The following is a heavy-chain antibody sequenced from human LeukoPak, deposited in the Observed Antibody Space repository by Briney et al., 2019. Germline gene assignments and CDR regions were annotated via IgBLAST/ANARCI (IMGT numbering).Heavy chain of an antibody. V-gene: IGHV1-2*02. CDR3: ARDKTNAVTFDY. CDR2: INPNSGGT. J-gene: IGHJ4*02. D-gene: IGHD4-23*01. CDR1: GYTFTGYY. Sequence: ASVKVSCKASGYTFTGYYMHWVRQAPGQGLEWMGWINPNSGGTNNAQKFQGRVTMTRDTSISTAYMELSRLRSDDTAVYYCARDKTNAVTFDYWGQGTLVTVSS.